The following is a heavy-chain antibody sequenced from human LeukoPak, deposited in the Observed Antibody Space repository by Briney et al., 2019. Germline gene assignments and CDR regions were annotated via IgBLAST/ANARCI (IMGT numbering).Heavy chain of an antibody. J-gene: IGHJ4*02. V-gene: IGHV1-46*01. CDR3: ARDPDYYDSSGSLDY. CDR1: GYTFTTYS. Sequence: EASVKVSCKASGYTFTTYSMHWVRQAPGQGLEWMGIINPSGGSTSYAQKFQGRVTMTRDMSTSTVYMELSSLRSEDTAAYYCARDPDYYDSSGSLDYWGQGTLVTVSS. D-gene: IGHD3-22*01. CDR2: INPSGGST.